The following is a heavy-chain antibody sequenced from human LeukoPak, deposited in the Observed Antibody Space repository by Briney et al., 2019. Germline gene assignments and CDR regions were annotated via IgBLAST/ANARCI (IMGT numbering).Heavy chain of an antibody. D-gene: IGHD6-19*01. CDR3: VIDFGFHSGLKYFDS. Sequence: GGSLRLSCAASGFTFSSYAMSWVRQAPGKGLEWVSAISGSGGSTYHADSVKGRFTISRDNSKNTLSLQMNNLRAEDTAVYYCVIDFGFHSGLKYFDSWGQGTLVTVAS. V-gene: IGHV3-23*01. CDR1: GFTFSSYA. CDR2: ISGSGGST. J-gene: IGHJ4*02.